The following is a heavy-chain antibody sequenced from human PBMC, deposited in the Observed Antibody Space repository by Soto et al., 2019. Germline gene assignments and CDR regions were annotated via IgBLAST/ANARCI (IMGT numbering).Heavy chain of an antibody. CDR2: VKSKANGGTT. D-gene: IGHD3-3*01. Sequence: GGSLRLSCVASGFLFTKAWVSWVRQAPGKGLEWVGRVKSKANGGTTDYAAPVKGRFNISRDDSQNTVYLQMNSLQSDDTGVYYCTTISPYFWSGHEYWGLGTLVTVSS. CDR3: TTISPYFWSGHEY. V-gene: IGHV3-15*01. J-gene: IGHJ4*02. CDR1: GFLFTKAW.